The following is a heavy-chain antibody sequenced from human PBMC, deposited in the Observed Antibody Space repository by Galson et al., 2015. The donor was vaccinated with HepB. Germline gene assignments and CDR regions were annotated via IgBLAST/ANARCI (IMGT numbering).Heavy chain of an antibody. Sequence: SLRLSCAASGFTFGTYAMSWVRQPPGMGLEWVSAISGSGRTTYYADSVKGRFTISRDSSKNTLYLQMNSLKVEDTAIYYCAKQSSTWYYFDYCGHRTLVTVSS. CDR2: ISGSGRTT. D-gene: IGHD6-13*01. V-gene: IGHV3-23*01. CDR1: GFTFGTYA. J-gene: IGHJ4*01. CDR3: AKQSSTWYYFDY.